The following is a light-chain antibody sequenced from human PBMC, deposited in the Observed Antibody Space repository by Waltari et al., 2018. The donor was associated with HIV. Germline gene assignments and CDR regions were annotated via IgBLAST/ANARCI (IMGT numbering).Light chain of an antibody. CDR3: AAWDDSLDGPV. Sequence: QPVLTPPPSASGTPGQRVIISCSGSSSNIARHAVSWYQHLPGATPTLLIFGNNQRSSGVPDRFSGSKSATSASLAISGLRSVDEADYSCAAWDDSLDGPVFGGGTKLTVL. CDR1: SSNIARHA. CDR2: GNN. J-gene: IGLJ2*01. V-gene: IGLV1-44*01.